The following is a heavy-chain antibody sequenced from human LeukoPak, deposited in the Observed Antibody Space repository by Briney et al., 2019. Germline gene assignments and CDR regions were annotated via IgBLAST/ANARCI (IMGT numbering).Heavy chain of an antibody. V-gene: IGHV3-30*18. Sequence: GGSLRLSCAASGFTFSSYTMHWVRQAPGKGLEWVAVISFDGNTKYYADSVTGRVPISRDNSRNTLFLEINSLRPEDTAVYYCAKDMDEGLLWFGEDYWGQGTLVTVSS. CDR1: GFTFSSYT. CDR3: AKDMDEGLLWFGEDY. J-gene: IGHJ4*02. D-gene: IGHD3-10*01. CDR2: ISFDGNTK.